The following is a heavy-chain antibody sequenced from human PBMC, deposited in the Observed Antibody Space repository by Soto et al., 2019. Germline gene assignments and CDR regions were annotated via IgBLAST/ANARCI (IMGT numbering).Heavy chain of an antibody. Sequence: TVKVSCKASGGTFSSYAISWVRQAPGQGLEWMGGIIPIFGTANYAQKFQGRVTITADESTSTAYMELSSLRSEDTAVYYCAVYVRAVTDYYGMDVWGQGTTVTVSS. CDR3: AVYVRAVTDYYGMDV. V-gene: IGHV1-69*13. J-gene: IGHJ6*02. CDR1: GGTFSSYA. CDR2: IIPIFGTA. D-gene: IGHD2-2*01.